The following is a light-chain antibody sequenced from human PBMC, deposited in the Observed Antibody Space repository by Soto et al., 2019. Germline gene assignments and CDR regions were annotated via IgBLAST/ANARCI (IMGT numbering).Light chain of an antibody. J-gene: IGKJ1*01. CDR3: HQRQSWPRT. CDR1: QYINTR. Sequence: EIVLTQSPATLSSFPGDRVTLSCRASQYINTRLAWYQHRPGQAPRLLIYQTSIRAAGIPARFSASVTGTDFTLTISDVHPEDFAVYYCHQRQSWPRTFGQGTKVDI. V-gene: IGKV3-11*01. CDR2: QTS.